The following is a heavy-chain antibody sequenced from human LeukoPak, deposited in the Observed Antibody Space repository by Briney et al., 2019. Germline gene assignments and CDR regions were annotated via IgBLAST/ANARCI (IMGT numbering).Heavy chain of an antibody. CDR1: GGSISSGGYY. V-gene: IGHV4-31*03. Sequence: KSSETLSLTCTVSGGSISSGGYYWSWIRQHPGKGQEWIGYIYYSGSTYYNPSLKSRVTISVDTSKNQFSLKLSSVTAADTAVYYCARDSSWSDYYFDYWGQGTLVTVSS. CDR3: ARDSSWSDYYFDY. CDR2: IYYSGST. J-gene: IGHJ4*02. D-gene: IGHD6-13*01.